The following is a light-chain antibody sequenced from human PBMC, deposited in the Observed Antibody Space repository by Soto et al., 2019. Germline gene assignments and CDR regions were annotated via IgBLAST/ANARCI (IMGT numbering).Light chain of an antibody. J-gene: IGKJ1*01. Sequence: IRMTLSPSALSTSVTNRVTITCRASQSIRSWLAWYQQKPGKAPKLLIYDASSLESGVPSRFSGSGSGTEFTLTISGLQADDFATYYCQHYDCYSAGFGQGAKVAI. V-gene: IGKV1-5*01. CDR3: QHYDCYSAG. CDR1: QSIRSW. CDR2: DAS.